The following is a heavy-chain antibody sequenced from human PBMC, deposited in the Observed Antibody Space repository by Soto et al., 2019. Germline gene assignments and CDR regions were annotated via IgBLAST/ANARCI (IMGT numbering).Heavy chain of an antibody. CDR3: VRGGLYQQFDSSGLDL. CDR1: GYTFTDNY. Sequence: QAQMVQSGAEVKQPGASIRISCKTYGYTFTDNYVHWVRQTPGQGLEWMGVVSPTTGNTAYKDNFKGRVLMTADTSANTVFLDFFSLTSGDTALYFCVRGGLYQQFDSSGLDLWGQGTLVTVS. V-gene: IGHV1-46*01. D-gene: IGHD6-19*01. J-gene: IGHJ1*01. CDR2: VSPTTGNT.